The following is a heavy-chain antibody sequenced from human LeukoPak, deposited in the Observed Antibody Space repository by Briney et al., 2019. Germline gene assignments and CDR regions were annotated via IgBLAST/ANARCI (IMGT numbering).Heavy chain of an antibody. CDR3: ARGSDEHYFDY. CDR2: IYYSGST. J-gene: IGHJ4*02. CDR1: GGSISSYY. Sequence: PSETLSLTCTVSGGSISSYYWSWIRQPPGKGLEWIGFIYYSGSTNYNPSLKSRVTISVDTSKNQFSLKLSSVTAADTAVYYCARGSDEHYFDYWGQGTLVTVPS. V-gene: IGHV4-59*01.